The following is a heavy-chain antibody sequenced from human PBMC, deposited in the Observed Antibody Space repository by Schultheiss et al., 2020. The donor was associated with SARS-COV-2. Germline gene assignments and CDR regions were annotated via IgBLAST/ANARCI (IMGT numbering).Heavy chain of an antibody. J-gene: IGHJ4*02. CDR1: GGSISSYY. CDR3: ASLGGGSSSGTVDY. D-gene: IGHD6-6*01. V-gene: IGHV4-4*07. Sequence: SETPLTCTVSGGSISSYYWSWIRQPAGKGLEWIGRIYTSGSTNYNPSLKSRVTISVDTSKNQFSLKLSSVTAADTAVYYWASLGGGSSSGTVDYWGQGTLVTVSS. CDR2: IYTSGST.